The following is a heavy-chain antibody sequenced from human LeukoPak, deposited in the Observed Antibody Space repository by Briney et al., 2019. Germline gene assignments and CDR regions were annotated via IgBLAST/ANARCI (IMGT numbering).Heavy chain of an antibody. J-gene: IGHJ5*02. CDR1: GGSVTSYY. D-gene: IGHD4-17*01. Sequence: SETLSLTCSVSGGSVTSYYWTWIRQPPGKGLEWIGYIYYSGSTNYNPSLKSRVTMSVDRSKNQFSLKLSSVTAADTAVYFCARPLYSDYGFFDRWGQGTLVTVST. V-gene: IGHV4-59*02. CDR3: ARPLYSDYGFFDR. CDR2: IYYSGST.